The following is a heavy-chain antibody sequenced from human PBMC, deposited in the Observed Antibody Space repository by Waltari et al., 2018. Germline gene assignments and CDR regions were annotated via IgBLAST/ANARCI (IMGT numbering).Heavy chain of an antibody. CDR1: GFTFSSYN. D-gene: IGHD3-22*01. CDR2: ISSSSSTI. V-gene: IGHV3-48*04. Sequence: EVQLVESGGGLVQPGGSLRLSCAASGFTFSSYNMNWVRQAPGKGLEWVSYISSSSSTIYYADSVKGRFTISRDNAKNSLYLQMNSLRAEDTAVYYCARDVTHDSSGLHDAFDIWGQGTMVTVSS. J-gene: IGHJ3*02. CDR3: ARDVTHDSSGLHDAFDI.